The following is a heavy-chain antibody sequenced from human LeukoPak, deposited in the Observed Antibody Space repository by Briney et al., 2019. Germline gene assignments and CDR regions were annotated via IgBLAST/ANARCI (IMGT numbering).Heavy chain of an antibody. CDR1: GFTVSSNY. CDR2: IYSGGST. D-gene: IGHD4-17*01. J-gene: IGHJ4*02. V-gene: IGHV3-66*01. CDR3: ARSTDTTRDY. Sequence: PGGSLRLSCGASGFTVSSNYMSWVRQAPGKGLEWVSVIYSGGSTYYADSVKGRFTISRDNSKNTLYLQMNSLRAEDTAVYYCARSTDTTRDYWGQGTLVTVSS.